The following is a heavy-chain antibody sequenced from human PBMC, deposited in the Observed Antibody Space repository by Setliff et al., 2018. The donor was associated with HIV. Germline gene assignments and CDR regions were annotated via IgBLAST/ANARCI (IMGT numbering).Heavy chain of an antibody. CDR3: ARSIYGSGSYPLDY. Sequence: KSSETLSLTCSVSGGSISYYHWSWIRQPAGKGLERIGRIYYTGFTDYNPSLKSRLTMSVDTSKNQFSLKLSSVTAADTAVYFCARSIYGSGSYPLDYWGQGILVT. CDR1: GGSISYYH. V-gene: IGHV4-4*07. D-gene: IGHD3-10*01. J-gene: IGHJ4*02. CDR2: IYYTGFT.